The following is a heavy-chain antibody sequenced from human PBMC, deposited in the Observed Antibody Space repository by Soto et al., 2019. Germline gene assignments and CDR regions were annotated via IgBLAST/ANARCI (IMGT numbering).Heavy chain of an antibody. CDR2: ISGSGGST. J-gene: IGHJ5*02. Sequence: GGSLRLSCAASGFTFSSYAMSWVRQAPGKGLEWVSAISGSGGSTYYAHSVKGRFTISRDNSKNTLYLQMNSLRAEDTAVYYCAKARIAAAGGREDWFDPWGQGTLVTVSS. CDR3: AKARIAAAGGREDWFDP. CDR1: GFTFSSYA. D-gene: IGHD6-13*01. V-gene: IGHV3-23*01.